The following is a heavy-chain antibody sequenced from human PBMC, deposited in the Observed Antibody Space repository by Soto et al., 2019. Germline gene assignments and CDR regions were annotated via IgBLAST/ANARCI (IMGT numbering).Heavy chain of an antibody. CDR2: IYDGGTT. CDR1: GFTFSTYY. J-gene: IGHJ4*02. Sequence: GGSLRLSCAASGFTFSTYYMSWVRQAPGKGLEWVSIIYDGGTTIYADSVKARFTISRDNSKNTLYLQMNSLRAEDTAVYYCATTKPPAFVFGVVVNPYFDHWGRGTLVTVSS. V-gene: IGHV3-66*01. D-gene: IGHD3-3*01. CDR3: ATTKPPAFVFGVVVNPYFDH.